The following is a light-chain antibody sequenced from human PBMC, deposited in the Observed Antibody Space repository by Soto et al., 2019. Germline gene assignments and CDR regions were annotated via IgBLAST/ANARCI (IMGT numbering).Light chain of an antibody. CDR1: QSVSSNL. Sequence: EIVLTQSPGTLSLSPGEGATLSCRASQSVSSNLLAWYQQKPGQAPRLLIYGASNRATGIPDRFSGSGSGTDFTLTISRLEPEDFAVYYCHQYGSSPGTFGQGTKVDIK. V-gene: IGKV3-20*01. CDR2: GAS. CDR3: HQYGSSPGT. J-gene: IGKJ1*01.